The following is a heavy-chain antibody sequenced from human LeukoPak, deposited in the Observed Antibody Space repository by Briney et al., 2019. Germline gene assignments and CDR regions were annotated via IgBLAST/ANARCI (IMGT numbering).Heavy chain of an antibody. CDR2: INDRGHT. CDR3: ARDPTTEPNIAYYFDF. CDR1: GASFSGYH. J-gene: IGHJ4*02. V-gene: IGHV4-34*01. D-gene: IGHD4-17*01. Sequence: PSETLSLTCAVYGASFSGYHWNWIRQFPGKGLEWIGEINDRGHTNYNPSLESRVTISVDTSKKQFSLKLNSVTAADTAVYYCARDPTTEPNIAYYFDFWGQGTLVTVSS.